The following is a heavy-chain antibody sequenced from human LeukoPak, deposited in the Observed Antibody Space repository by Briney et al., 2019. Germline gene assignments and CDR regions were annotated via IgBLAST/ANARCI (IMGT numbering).Heavy chain of an antibody. CDR2: IDPSDSDT. V-gene: IGHV5-51*01. CDR3: ARQTAMGRSGDY. D-gene: IGHD5-18*01. J-gene: IGHJ4*02. Sequence: NRGESLKISCKASGYSFTSYWIGWVRQMPGKGLEWMGIIDPSDSDTRYTPSFQGQVTISADKSLSTAYLQWNSLKASDSAMYYCARQTAMGRSGDYWGQGTLVTVSS. CDR1: GYSFTSYW.